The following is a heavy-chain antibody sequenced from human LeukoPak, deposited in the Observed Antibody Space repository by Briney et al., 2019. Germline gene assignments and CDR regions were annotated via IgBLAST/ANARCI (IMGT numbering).Heavy chain of an antibody. CDR3: TRDKLANPLEMAIISWNAFDI. V-gene: IGHV3-48*03. D-gene: IGHD5-24*01. CDR2: ITSDGSTI. J-gene: IGHJ3*02. CDR1: GFTFSSYE. Sequence: PGGSLRLSCAASGFTFSSYEMNWVRQAPGKGLEWVSYITSDGSTIYYADSVKGRFTISRDNAKNSLFLQMTSLRADDTAVYYCTRDKLANPLEMAIISWNAFDIWGQGTLVTVSS.